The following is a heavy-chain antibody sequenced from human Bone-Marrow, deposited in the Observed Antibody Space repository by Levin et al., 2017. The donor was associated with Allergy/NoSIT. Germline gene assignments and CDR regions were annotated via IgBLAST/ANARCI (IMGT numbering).Heavy chain of an antibody. CDR3: ARDIRSGYYDSSADDACDI. CDR2: LYSGGRT. J-gene: IGHJ3*02. V-gene: IGHV3-66*01. D-gene: IGHD3-22*01. Sequence: RGESLKISCAASGFNVSTKYMTWVRQAPGKGLEWVSVLYSGGRTHYADSVKGRFTISRDNSSNTLYLQMNSLRAEDTAVYYCARDIRSGYYDSSADDACDIWGQGTLVTVSS. CDR1: GFNVSTKY.